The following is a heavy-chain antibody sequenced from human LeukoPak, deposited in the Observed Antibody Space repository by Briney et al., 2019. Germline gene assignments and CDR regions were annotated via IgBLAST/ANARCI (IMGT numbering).Heavy chain of an antibody. CDR1: GFTFSSYT. V-gene: IGHV3-21*01. CDR2: ISSSGSYI. CDR3: ARWGSELPDDAFDI. J-gene: IGHJ3*02. Sequence: GGSLRLSCAASGFTFSSYTMIWVRQAPGKGLEWVSSISSSGSYIYYADSVKGRFTISRDNAQSSLYLQMNSLRAEDTAVYYCARWGSELPDDAFDIWGQGTMVTVSS. D-gene: IGHD6-25*01.